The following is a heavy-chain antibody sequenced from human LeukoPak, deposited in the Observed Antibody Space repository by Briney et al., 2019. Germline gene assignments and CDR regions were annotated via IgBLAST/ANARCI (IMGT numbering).Heavy chain of an antibody. J-gene: IGHJ2*01. Sequence: SETLSLTCTVSGGSISSSYWGWVRQPPGKGLEWIGGIFYDGRTQYNPSLKSRVTISVDTSKNQFSLKLTSVTAADTAVYYCARDLSGSYWGYWYFDLWGRGTLVTVSS. CDR2: IFYDGRT. CDR3: ARDLSGSYWGYWYFDL. CDR1: GGSISSSY. D-gene: IGHD1-26*01. V-gene: IGHV4-39*07.